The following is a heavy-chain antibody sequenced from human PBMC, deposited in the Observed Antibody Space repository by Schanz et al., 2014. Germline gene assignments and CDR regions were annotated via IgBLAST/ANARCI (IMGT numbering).Heavy chain of an antibody. D-gene: IGHD6-25*01. CDR1: GFTFSSYA. CDR2: ISGSGGST. V-gene: IGHV3-23*01. J-gene: IGHJ4*02. CDR3: AKVRYSSGWRGDYFDE. Sequence: EVQLLESGGGLVQPGGSLRLSCAASGFTFSSYAMSWVRQAPGKGLEWVSAISGSGGSTYYADSVKGRFTISRDNSKNTLYLEMNSLRAEDTAVYYCAKVRYSSGWRGDYFDEWGQGTLVTDAS.